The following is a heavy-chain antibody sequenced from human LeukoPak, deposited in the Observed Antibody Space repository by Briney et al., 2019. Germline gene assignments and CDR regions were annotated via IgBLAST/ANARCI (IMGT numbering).Heavy chain of an antibody. D-gene: IGHD3-10*01. CDR3: ARHYYGSGSYWIGFDP. Sequence: SETLSLTCAVYGGSFSGYYWSWIRQPPGKGLEWIGEINHSGSTNYNPSLKSRVTISVDTSKNQFSLKLSSVTAADTAVYYCARHYYGSGSYWIGFDPWGQGTLVTVSS. J-gene: IGHJ5*02. CDR1: GGSFSGYY. V-gene: IGHV4-34*01. CDR2: INHSGST.